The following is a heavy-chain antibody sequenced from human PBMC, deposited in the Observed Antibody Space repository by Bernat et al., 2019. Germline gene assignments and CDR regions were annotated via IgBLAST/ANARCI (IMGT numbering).Heavy chain of an antibody. CDR3: ARELDQLLFY. CDR2: IVPLFGTA. J-gene: IGHJ4*02. CDR1: GGTFSRYT. D-gene: IGHD3-10*01. Sequence: QVQLVQSGAEVKKPGSSVKVSCKASGGTFSRYTISWVRQAPGQGPEWMGRIVPLFGTAKYAQKFQGRVTITADESTSTAYMELRSLRSEDTAVYYCARELDQLLFYWGQGTLVTVSS. V-gene: IGHV1-69*18.